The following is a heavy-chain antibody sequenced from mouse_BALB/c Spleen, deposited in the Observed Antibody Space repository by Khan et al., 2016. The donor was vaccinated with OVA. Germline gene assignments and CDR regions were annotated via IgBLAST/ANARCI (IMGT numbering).Heavy chain of an antibody. V-gene: IGHV3-2*02. CDR1: GYSITSDYA. Sequence: EVQLQESGPGLVKPSQSLSLTCTVTGYSITSDYAWNWIRQFPGNKLEWMGYINYSGSTNYNPALTSRISITRDTSKHQFFLQLNSVTTADTATYYCARDGSRYNYAMDYWGQGTSVTVSS. D-gene: IGHD2-3*01. CDR2: INYSGST. J-gene: IGHJ4*01. CDR3: ARDGSRYNYAMDY.